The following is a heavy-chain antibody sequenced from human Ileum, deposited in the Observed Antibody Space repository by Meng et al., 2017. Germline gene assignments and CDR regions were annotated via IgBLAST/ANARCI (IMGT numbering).Heavy chain of an antibody. CDR2: VYFTGYT. J-gene: IGHJ4*02. D-gene: IGHD3-3*02. CDR1: GASVSSGSYY. V-gene: IGHV4-39*01. Sequence: QLQLQESGPGLVKPSETLSLTCTASGASVSSGSYYWVWIRQPPGKALEWSGAVYFTGYTYYGPSLTGRGTISVDTSRNQFSLKLNSVTAADTALYFCARHGHFTPDKYYFDYWGQGTLVTVSS. CDR3: ARHGHFTPDKYYFDY.